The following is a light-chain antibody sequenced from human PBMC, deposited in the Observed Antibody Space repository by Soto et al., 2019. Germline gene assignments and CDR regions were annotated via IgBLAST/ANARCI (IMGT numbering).Light chain of an antibody. CDR3: QQRSNWTPRFT. V-gene: IGKV3-11*01. CDR1: QRVSSY. CDR2: DAS. J-gene: IGKJ3*01. Sequence: EIVLTQSPATLSLSPGERATLSSRASQRVSSYLAWYQQKPGQAPRLLIYDASNRATGIPARFSGSGSGTDFTLTISSLEPEDFAVYYCQQRSNWTPRFTFGPGTKVDIK.